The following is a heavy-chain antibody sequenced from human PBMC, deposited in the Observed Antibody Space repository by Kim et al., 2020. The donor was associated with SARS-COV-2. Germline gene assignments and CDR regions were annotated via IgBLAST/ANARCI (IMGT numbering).Heavy chain of an antibody. CDR3: ARGGAPGYYRVPLNP. V-gene: IGHV3-53*01. CDR1: GFTVNANY. Sequence: GGSLRLSCAASGFTVNANYMSWVRQAPGKGLEWVSLISSGGNANYAASVQGRFTISRDTSKNTLFLQINSLRGEDTAVYYCARGGAPGYYRVPLNPWGQGTLVIVSS. CDR2: ISSGGNA. D-gene: IGHD4-17*01. J-gene: IGHJ5*02.